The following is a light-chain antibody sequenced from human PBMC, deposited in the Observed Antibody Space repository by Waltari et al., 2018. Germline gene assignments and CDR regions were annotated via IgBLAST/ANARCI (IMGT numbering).Light chain of an antibody. CDR1: QSVSRT. J-gene: IGKJ1*01. V-gene: IGKV3-20*01. Sequence: ELVLTQSPDTLSLSPGDRATLPCRAGQSVSRTLAWYQQKPGQAPRLLIYDASSRATGVPDRFSGSGSGTDFSLTISRLEPEDFAVYYCQKYGTLPATFGQGTKVEIK. CDR3: QKYGTLPAT. CDR2: DAS.